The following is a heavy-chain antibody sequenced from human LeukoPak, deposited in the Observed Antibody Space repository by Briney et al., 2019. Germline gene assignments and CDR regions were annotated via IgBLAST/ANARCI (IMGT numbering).Heavy chain of an antibody. D-gene: IGHD3-22*01. J-gene: IGHJ4*02. CDR2: LHGGGTT. V-gene: IGHV3-53*01. Sequence: PGGSLRLSCAASGFXVSSKYMSWVRQAPGKGLEWVSFLHGGGTTYYADSVKGRFTISRDNSKNTLYLQMKSLRAEDTAVYYCANHYYDSRGYYHFDCWGQGALVTVSS. CDR1: GFXVSSKY. CDR3: ANHYYDSRGYYHFDC.